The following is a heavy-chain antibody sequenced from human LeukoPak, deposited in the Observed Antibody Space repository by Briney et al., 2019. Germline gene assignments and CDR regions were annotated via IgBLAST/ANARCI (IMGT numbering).Heavy chain of an antibody. J-gene: IGHJ4*02. CDR3: ARDRSYGSFNY. D-gene: IGHD5-18*01. CDR2: ISSSGSTI. V-gene: IGHV3-48*03. Sequence: GGSLRLSCAASGFTFSSFEMNWVRQAPGKGLEWVSYISSSGSTIYYADSVKGRFTISRDNAKNSLYLQMSSLRAEDTAVHYCARDRSYGSFNYWGQGTLVTVSS. CDR1: GFTFSSFE.